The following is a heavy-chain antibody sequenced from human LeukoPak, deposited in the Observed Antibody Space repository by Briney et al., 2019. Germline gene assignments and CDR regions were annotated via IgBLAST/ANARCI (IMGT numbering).Heavy chain of an antibody. CDR2: IYTSGST. CDR1: GGSISSYY. CDR3: ARPDCSSTSCFGWFDP. V-gene: IGHV4-4*07. J-gene: IGHJ5*02. D-gene: IGHD2-2*01. Sequence: SETLSLTCTVSGGSISSYYWSWIRQPAGKGLEWIGRIYTSGSTNYNPSLKSRVTMSVDTSKNQFSLKLSSVTAADTAVYYCARPDCSSTSCFGWFDPWGQGTLVTVSS.